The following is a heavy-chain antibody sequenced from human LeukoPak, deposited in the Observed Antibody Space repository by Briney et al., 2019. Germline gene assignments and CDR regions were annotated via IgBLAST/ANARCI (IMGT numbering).Heavy chain of an antibody. CDR2: IIPIFGTA. Sequence: VASVKVSCKASGGTFSSYAISWVRQAPGQGLEWMGGIIPIFGTANYAQKFQGRVTITADESTTTAYMELTGLRSEDTAVYYCAKDEGVANRWFDPWGQGTLVTVSS. D-gene: IGHD5-12*01. V-gene: IGHV1-69*13. CDR1: GGTFSSYA. CDR3: AKDEGVANRWFDP. J-gene: IGHJ5*02.